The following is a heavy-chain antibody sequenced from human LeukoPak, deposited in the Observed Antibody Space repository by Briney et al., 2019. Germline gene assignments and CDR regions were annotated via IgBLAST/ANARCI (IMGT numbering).Heavy chain of an antibody. D-gene: IGHD2-15*01. J-gene: IGHJ4*02. CDR1: GYTFTSYY. CDR2: INPSGGST. V-gene: IGHV1-46*01. Sequence: GASVKVSCKASGYTFTSYYMHWVRQAPGQGLEWMGIINPSGGSTSYAQKFQGRVTMTRDTSTSTVYMELSSLRSDDTAVYYCARRSVGAAHFDYWGQGTLVTVSS. CDR3: ARRSVGAAHFDY.